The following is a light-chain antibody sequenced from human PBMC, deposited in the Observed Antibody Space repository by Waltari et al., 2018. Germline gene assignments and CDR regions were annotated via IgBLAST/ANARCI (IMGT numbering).Light chain of an antibody. V-gene: IGLV3-21*04. J-gene: IGLJ2*01. CDR3: QVWDPNSDHLVV. CDR1: DIGRTN. CDR2: YDS. Sequence: SYVLTQAPSVSVAPGQTATITCGGNDIGRTNVHWYQQKPGQAPIVVIYYDSDRPSGMPGRFAGSNSENTATLTISRVEAGDEADYFCQVWDPNSDHLVVFGGGTKLTVL.